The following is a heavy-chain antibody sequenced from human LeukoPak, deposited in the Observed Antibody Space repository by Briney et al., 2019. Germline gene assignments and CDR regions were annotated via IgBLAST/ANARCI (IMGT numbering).Heavy chain of an antibody. CDR3: ARVYSASYQVFDY. V-gene: IGHV1-18*01. CDR2: ISAHNGDT. J-gene: IGHJ4*02. Sequence: ASVKVSCKASGYTFISYGFSWVRQAPGQGLEWMGWISAHNGDTNYAQNLQGRVIMTTDTSTNTAYMELRSLRSDDTAVYYCARVYSASYQVFDYWGQGTLVTVSS. D-gene: IGHD1-26*01. CDR1: GYTFISYG.